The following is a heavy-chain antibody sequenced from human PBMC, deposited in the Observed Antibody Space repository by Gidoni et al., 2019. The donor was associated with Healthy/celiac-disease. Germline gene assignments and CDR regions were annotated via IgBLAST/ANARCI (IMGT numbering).Heavy chain of an antibody. CDR1: GYTFTGYY. D-gene: IGHD6-13*01. V-gene: IGHV1-2*02. J-gene: IGHJ6*02. Sequence: QVQLVLSGAEVKTPGASVKVSCTASGYTFTGYYMHWVRQAPGQGLEWMGWINPNSGGTNYAQKCQGRVTMTRDTSISTAYMELSRLRSDDTAVYYCARGMGYYYYGMDVWGQGTTVTVSS. CDR3: ARGMGYYYYGMDV. CDR2: INPNSGGT.